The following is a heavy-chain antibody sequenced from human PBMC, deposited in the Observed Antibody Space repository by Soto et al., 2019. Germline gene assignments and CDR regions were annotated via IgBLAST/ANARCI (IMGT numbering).Heavy chain of an antibody. Sequence: QVHLVQSGAEGKKPGASVKVSCKASGYTFTTYGISWVRQAPGQGLEWMGWISTYNGNTNYEQKVQGRVTMTTDTLTSTAYMELRSLRSDATAVYYCARRGAYCSGGSCYHFDYWGQGTLVTVSS. D-gene: IGHD2-15*01. V-gene: IGHV1-18*04. J-gene: IGHJ4*02. CDR1: GYTFTTYG. CDR3: ARRGAYCSGGSCYHFDY. CDR2: ISTYNGNT.